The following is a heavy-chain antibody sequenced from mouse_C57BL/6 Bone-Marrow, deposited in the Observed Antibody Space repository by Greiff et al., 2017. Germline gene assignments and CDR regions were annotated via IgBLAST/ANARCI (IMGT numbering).Heavy chain of an antibody. CDR2: IRNKANGYTT. D-gene: IGHD2-2*01. CDR3: ARSPLYGYDVDY. J-gene: IGHJ2*01. V-gene: IGHV7-3*01. CDR1: GFTFTDYY. Sequence: EVKLMESGGGLVQPGGSLSLSCAASGFTFTDYYMSWVRQPPGKALEWLGFIRNKANGYTTEYSASVKGRFTISRDNSQSILYLQMNALRAEDSATYYCARSPLYGYDVDYWGQGTTLTVSS.